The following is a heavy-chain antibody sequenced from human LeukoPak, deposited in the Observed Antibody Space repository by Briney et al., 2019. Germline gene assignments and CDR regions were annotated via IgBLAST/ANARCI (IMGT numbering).Heavy chain of an antibody. Sequence: PSQTLSLTCTVSGGSISSYYWSWIPQPPGKGLEWIGYIYYSGSTNYNPSLKSRVTISVDTSKNQFSLKLSSVTAADTAVYYCARGGLLWFGEKSVAFDIWGQGTMVTVSA. CDR2: IYYSGST. J-gene: IGHJ3*02. V-gene: IGHV4-59*01. CDR3: ARGGLLWFGEKSVAFDI. D-gene: IGHD3-10*01. CDR1: GGSISSYY.